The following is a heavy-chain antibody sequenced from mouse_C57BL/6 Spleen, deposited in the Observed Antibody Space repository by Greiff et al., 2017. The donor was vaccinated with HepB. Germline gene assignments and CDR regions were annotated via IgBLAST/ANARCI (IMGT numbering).Heavy chain of an antibody. Sequence: EVKLVESGPGLVKPSQSLSLTCSVTGYSITSGYYWNWIRQFPGNKLEWMGYISYDGSNNYNPSLKNRISITRDTSKNQFFLQLNSVTTEDTATYYGARGDLLLPFDYWGQGTTLTVSS. CDR2: ISYDGSN. CDR3: ARGDLLLPFDY. CDR1: GYSITSGYY. D-gene: IGHD1-1*01. V-gene: IGHV3-6*01. J-gene: IGHJ2*01.